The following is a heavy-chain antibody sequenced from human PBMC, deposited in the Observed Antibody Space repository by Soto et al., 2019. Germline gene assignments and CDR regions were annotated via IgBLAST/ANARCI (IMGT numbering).Heavy chain of an antibody. Sequence: EVQMLESGGTLVQPGGSLRLSWAASGFTFGTYAMSWVRQAPGKGMEWVSGISASGGTTYYADSVKGRFTISRDNSKNTLDLQMNSWRAEDTVPYYGGNDPNVEYDGAFDIWGQGKMVTVSS. CDR2: ISASGGTT. CDR3: GNDPNVEYDGAFDI. D-gene: IGHD1-1*01. J-gene: IGHJ3*02. V-gene: IGHV3-23*01. CDR1: GFTFGTYA.